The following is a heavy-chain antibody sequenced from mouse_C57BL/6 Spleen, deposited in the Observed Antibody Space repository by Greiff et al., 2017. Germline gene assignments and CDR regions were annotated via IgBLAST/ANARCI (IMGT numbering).Heavy chain of an antibody. CDR2: IHPTSGST. CDR3: ERCYENEQGGYAMDY. D-gene: IGHD2-3*01. CDR1: GYTFTSYW. J-gene: IGHJ4*01. Sequence: VQLQQPGAELVKPGASVKLSCKASGYTFTSYWMHWVKQRPGQGLEWIGMIHPTSGSTNYNEQFKSKATLTVDKSSSTAYMQRSSLTSEDSAVYYGERCYENEQGGYAMDYWGQGTSVTVSS. V-gene: IGHV1-64*01.